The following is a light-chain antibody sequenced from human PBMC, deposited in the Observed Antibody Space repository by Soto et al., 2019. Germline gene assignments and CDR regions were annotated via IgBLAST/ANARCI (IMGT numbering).Light chain of an antibody. CDR1: NSNIGSNV. J-gene: IGLJ3*02. CDR2: RNS. V-gene: IGLV1-44*01. Sequence: QSVLTQPPSTSGTPGQSVTISCSGSNSNIGSNVVNWYQQLPGTAPKLLIYRNSQRPSGVPDRFSGSKSGTSASLAISGLQSEDEADYYCTAWDDSLNGRVFGGGTKLTVL. CDR3: TAWDDSLNGRV.